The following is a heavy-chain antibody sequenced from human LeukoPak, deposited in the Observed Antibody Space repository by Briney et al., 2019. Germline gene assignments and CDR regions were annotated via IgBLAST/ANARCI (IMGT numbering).Heavy chain of an antibody. CDR2: ISGSTGST. Sequence: GGSLRLSCAASGFTFSNYAMNWVRQAPGKGLEWVSLISGSTGSTYYADSVKGRFTISRDNSKNTLYLQLNSLRAEDTAIYYCAKYYYDSSGLFDYWGQGALVTVSS. CDR3: AKYYYDSSGLFDY. D-gene: IGHD3-22*01. J-gene: IGHJ4*02. V-gene: IGHV3-23*01. CDR1: GFTFSNYA.